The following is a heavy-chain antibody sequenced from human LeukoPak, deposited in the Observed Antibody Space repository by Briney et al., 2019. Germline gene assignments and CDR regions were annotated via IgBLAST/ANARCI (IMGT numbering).Heavy chain of an antibody. CDR1: GFTFISYT. CDR2: ISSSGSYI. J-gene: IGHJ4*02. CDR3: EAYYYDTSGYYFDY. V-gene: IGHV3-21*01. D-gene: IGHD3-22*01. Sequence: GGSLRLSCAASGFTFISYTINWVRQAPGKGLEWVSSISSSGSYIYYADSVMGRFTISRDNAKNSLYLQMNSLTAEDTAVYYCEAYYYDTSGYYFDYWGQGTLVTVSS.